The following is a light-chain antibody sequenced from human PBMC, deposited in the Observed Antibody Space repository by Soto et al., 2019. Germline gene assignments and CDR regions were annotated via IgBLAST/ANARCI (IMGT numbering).Light chain of an antibody. CDR1: SSDVGGYNY. CDR2: DVS. V-gene: IGLV2-11*01. J-gene: IGLJ2*01. CDR3: CSYAGSYTFGA. Sequence: QSALTQPRSVSGSPGQSVTISCTGTSSDVGGYNYVSWYQQHPGKAPKLMIYDVSQRPSGVPDRFSGSKSGNTASLTISGLQTDDEADYYCCSYAGSYTFGAFGGRTKLTVL.